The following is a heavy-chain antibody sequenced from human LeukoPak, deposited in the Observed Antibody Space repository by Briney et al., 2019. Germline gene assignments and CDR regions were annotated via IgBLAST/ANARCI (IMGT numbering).Heavy chain of an antibody. D-gene: IGHD2-15*01. CDR1: GFTFSTSS. CDR3: AREGGFCFGDTCRFFDF. Sequence: GGSLRLSCAASGFTFSTSSLNWVRQAPGKGLEWVSSISSSRDYVYYADSVKGRFTISRDNAKNSLYLQMNSLGAEDTAVYYCAREGGFCFGDTCRFFDFWGQGTLVTVSS. V-gene: IGHV3-21*01. J-gene: IGHJ4*02. CDR2: ISSSRDYV.